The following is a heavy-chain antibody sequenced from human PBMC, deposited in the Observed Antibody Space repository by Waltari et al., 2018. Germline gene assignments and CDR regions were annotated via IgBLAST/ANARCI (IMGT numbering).Heavy chain of an antibody. CDR3: ARNGGRSGCDYCDY. V-gene: IGHV1-69*14. Sequence: QVQLVQSGAEVKKPGSSVEVSCKASGGTFSSYALSWVRPAPGQGLEWMGGIIPIFGTANYAQKFQGRVTITADKSTSTAYMELSSLRSEETVVYFWARNGGRSGCDYCDYWCQGTLGTVSS. CDR2: IIPIFGTA. CDR1: GGTFSSYA. J-gene: IGHJ4*02. D-gene: IGHD5-12*01.